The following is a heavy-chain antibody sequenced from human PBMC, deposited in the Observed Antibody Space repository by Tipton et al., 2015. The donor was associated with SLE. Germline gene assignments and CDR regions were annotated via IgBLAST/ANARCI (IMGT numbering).Heavy chain of an antibody. Sequence: TLSLTCTVSGGSVSSYYLSWIRQPPGKRLGWIGYIYSRVSTNYNPSLKSRVSISVDTSKNQISLKLSSVTAADTAVYYCERVWDYGDAFDIWGQGTMVTVSS. D-gene: IGHD4-17*01. J-gene: IGHJ3*02. V-gene: IGHV4-59*02. CDR2: IYSRVST. CDR3: ERVWDYGDAFDI. CDR1: GGSVSSYY.